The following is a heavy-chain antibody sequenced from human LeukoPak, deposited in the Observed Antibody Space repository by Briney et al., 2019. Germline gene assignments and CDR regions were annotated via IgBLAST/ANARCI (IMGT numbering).Heavy chain of an antibody. D-gene: IGHD4-17*01. V-gene: IGHV4-61*02. CDR2: IYTSGST. J-gene: IGHJ5*02. CDR3: ARDRRGDYAPNWFDP. CDR1: GGSISSGSYY. Sequence: PSETLSLTCTVSGGSISSGSYYWSWIRQPAGKGLEWIGRIYTSGSTNYNPSLKSRVTISVDTSKNQFSLELSSVTAADTAVYYCARDRRGDYAPNWFDPWGQGTLVTVSS.